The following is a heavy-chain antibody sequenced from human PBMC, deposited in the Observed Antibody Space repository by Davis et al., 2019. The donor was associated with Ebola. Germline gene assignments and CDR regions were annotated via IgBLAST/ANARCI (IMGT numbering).Heavy chain of an antibody. CDR3: ARGSLRPRTLTH. CDR1: GGSFSGYY. CDR2: IYYSGST. V-gene: IGHV4-34*09. Sequence: PSETLSLTCAVYGGSFSGYYWSWIRQHPGKGLEWIGYIYYSGSTYYNPSLKSRVTISVDTSKNQFSLKLSSVTAADTAVYYCARGSLRPRTLTHWGQGTLVTVSS. J-gene: IGHJ4*02. D-gene: IGHD3-16*02.